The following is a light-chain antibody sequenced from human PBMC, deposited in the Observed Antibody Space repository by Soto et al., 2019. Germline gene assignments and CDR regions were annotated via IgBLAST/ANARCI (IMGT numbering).Light chain of an antibody. CDR1: SSDVGGYNY. CDR2: DVS. J-gene: IGLJ2*01. CDR3: SSYTSSSTRVL. Sequence: QSALTQPASVSGSPGQSITISCTGTSSDVGGYNYVSWYQQHPGKATKLMNYDVSNRPSGVSNRFSGSKSGNTASLTISGLQAEDEADYYCSSYTSSSTRVLFGGGTKLTVL. V-gene: IGLV2-14*01.